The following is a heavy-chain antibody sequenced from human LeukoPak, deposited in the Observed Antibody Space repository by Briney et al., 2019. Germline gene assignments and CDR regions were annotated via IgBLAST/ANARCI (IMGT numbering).Heavy chain of an antibody. CDR2: ISSSSSTI. D-gene: IGHD3-22*01. CDR1: GFTFSNYH. Sequence: GGSLRLSCAASGFTFSNYHMNWVRQVPGKGLEWVSYISSSSSTIYYADSVKGRFTISRDNAKNSLYLQMNSLRAEDTAVYYCARDYYDTSGYYYGKIWGQGTLVTVSS. V-gene: IGHV3-48*04. J-gene: IGHJ4*02. CDR3: ARDYYDTSGYYYGKI.